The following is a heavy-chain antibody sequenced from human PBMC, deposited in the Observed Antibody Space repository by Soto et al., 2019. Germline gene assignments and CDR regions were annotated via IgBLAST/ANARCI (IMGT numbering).Heavy chain of an antibody. Sequence: PGGSLRLSCTASGFTFSSYAMAWVRQAPGKGLEWVSGISGNGESTHYADSVKGRFTISRDNSKNTLHLQMNSLRVEDTALYYCAKHIVTYYSGSGSYYDSWGQGTLVTVSS. CDR1: GFTFSSYA. D-gene: IGHD3-10*01. CDR3: AKHIVTYYSGSGSYYDS. J-gene: IGHJ4*02. CDR2: ISGNGEST. V-gene: IGHV3-23*01.